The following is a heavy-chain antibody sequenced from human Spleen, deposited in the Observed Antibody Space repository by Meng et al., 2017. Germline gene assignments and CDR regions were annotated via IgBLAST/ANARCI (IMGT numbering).Heavy chain of an antibody. J-gene: IGHJ4*02. V-gene: IGHV4-34*01. CDR1: GWSFSGYY. CDR3: ARGPTTMAQDLDY. Sequence: QLQLQPWGAGLVEPSETLSLTCAVYGWSFSGYYWSWIRQPPGTGLEWIGEINHSGSTNYTPSIRNRVTISVDKSNVEFSLKRSSGTAADTAVYYCARGPTTMAQDLDYCGQGTLVIVSS. CDR2: INHSGST. D-gene: IGHD4-11*01.